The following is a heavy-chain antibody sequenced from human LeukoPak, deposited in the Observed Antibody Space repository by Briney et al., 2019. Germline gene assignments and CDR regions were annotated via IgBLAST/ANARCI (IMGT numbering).Heavy chain of an antibody. CDR3: ARHESRYILVFDP. CDR2: VYYSGST. V-gene: IGHV4-59*08. J-gene: IGHJ5*02. Sequence: SETLSLTCTVSGGSISSYHWSWIRQPPGKGLEWTGYVYYSGSTNYNPSLKSRVTISVDTSKKQFSLKLSSVTAADTAVYYCARHESRYILVFDPWGQGTLVTVSS. D-gene: IGHD2-2*02. CDR1: GGSISSYH.